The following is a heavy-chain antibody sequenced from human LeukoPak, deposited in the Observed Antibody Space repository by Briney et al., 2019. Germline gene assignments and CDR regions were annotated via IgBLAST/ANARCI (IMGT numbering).Heavy chain of an antibody. CDR2: ISGRGINT. CDR3: AKDIRRGSGTHYYYYGMDV. Sequence: GGSLRLSCAASGFTFSSYAVSWVRQAPGKGLEWDSAISGRGINTNYAASVKGRFDISRDNSRDTVYLQMNSLRAEDTAIYYCAKDIRRGSGTHYYYYGMDVWGQGTAVTVSS. CDR1: GFTFSSYA. D-gene: IGHD3-10*01. V-gene: IGHV3-23*01. J-gene: IGHJ6*02.